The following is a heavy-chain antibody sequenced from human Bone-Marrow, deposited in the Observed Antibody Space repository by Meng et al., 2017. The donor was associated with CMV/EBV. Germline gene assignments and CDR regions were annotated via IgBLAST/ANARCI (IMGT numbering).Heavy chain of an antibody. Sequence: GESLKISCAASGFTFSSYEMNWVRQAPGKGLEWVSSISSSSSYIYYADSVKGRFTISRDNAKNSLYLQMNSLRAEDTAVYYCARDQGPYYYDSSGYPPDAFDIWGQGPMVTVSS. CDR3: ARDQGPYYYDSSGYPPDAFDI. V-gene: IGHV3-21*01. CDR1: GFTFSSYE. CDR2: ISSSSSYI. D-gene: IGHD3-22*01. J-gene: IGHJ3*02.